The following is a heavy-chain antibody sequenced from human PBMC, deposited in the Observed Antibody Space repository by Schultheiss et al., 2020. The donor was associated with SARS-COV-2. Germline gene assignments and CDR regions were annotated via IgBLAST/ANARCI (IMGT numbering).Heavy chain of an antibody. CDR1: GFTFSSYA. CDR2: ISGSGGST. CDR3: AKDGYYDFWSGYPFDY. J-gene: IGHJ4*02. V-gene: IGHV3-23*01. Sequence: GGSLRLSCAASGFTFSSYAMSWVRQAPGKGLEWVSAISGSGGSTYYVDSVKGRFTISRDNSKNTLYLQMNSLRAEDTAVYYCAKDGYYDFWSGYPFDYWGQGTLVTVSS. D-gene: IGHD3-3*01.